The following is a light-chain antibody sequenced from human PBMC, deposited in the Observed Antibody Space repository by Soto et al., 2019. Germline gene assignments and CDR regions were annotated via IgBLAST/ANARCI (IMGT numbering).Light chain of an antibody. Sequence: DSQMTQSKTSLSASVGDRVTIACRASQSISNYLNWYQQGPGKAPKLLIYAASSLQSGVPSRVSGSGSGTDFTLTISSLQPEDCVTYYCKQTYSTLITFCQGGRLAI. V-gene: IGKV1-39*01. CDR3: KQTYSTLIT. CDR1: QSISNY. J-gene: IGKJ5*01. CDR2: AAS.